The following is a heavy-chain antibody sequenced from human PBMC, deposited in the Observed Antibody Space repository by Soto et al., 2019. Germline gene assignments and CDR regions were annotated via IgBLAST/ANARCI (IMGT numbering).Heavy chain of an antibody. V-gene: IGHV4-59*01. CDR1: GDSISSYY. D-gene: IGHD3-22*01. J-gene: IGHJ4*02. Sequence: QGQLQESGPGLVKPSETLSLTCAVSGDSISSYYCMWIRQPPGKGLESLGYLYDGRRANYNPSLTSRVPLSVDTSTNQCSLTLSSMTAADTAVYYCALRSMAVVPEYWGQGTLVTVSS. CDR2: LYDGRRA. CDR3: ALRSMAVVPEY.